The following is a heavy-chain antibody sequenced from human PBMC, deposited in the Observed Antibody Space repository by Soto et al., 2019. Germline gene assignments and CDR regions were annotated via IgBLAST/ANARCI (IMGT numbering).Heavy chain of an antibody. CDR3: AKVGSGQKRRGSYYFDY. V-gene: IGHV3-9*01. CDR2: ISWNSGSI. CDR1: GFTFDDYA. Sequence: GGSLRLSCAASGFTFDDYAMHWVRQAPGKGLEWVSGISWNSGSIGYADSVKGRFTISRDNAKNSLYLQMNSLRAEDTALYYCAKVGSGQKRRGSYYFDYWGQGTLVTVSS. D-gene: IGHD6-19*01. J-gene: IGHJ4*02.